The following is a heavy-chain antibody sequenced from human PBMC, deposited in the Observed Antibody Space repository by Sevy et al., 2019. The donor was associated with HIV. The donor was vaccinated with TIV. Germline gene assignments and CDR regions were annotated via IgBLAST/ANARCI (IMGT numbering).Heavy chain of an antibody. V-gene: IGHV3-21*01. Sequence: GGSLRLSCAASGFTFSSYSMNWVRQAPGKGLEWVSSISSSSSYIYYAGSVKGRFTISRDNAKNSLYLQMNSLRAEDTAVYYCARDFDTTLYDFWSGYRRAGFDYWGQGTLVTVSS. CDR1: GFTFSSYS. J-gene: IGHJ4*02. D-gene: IGHD3-3*01. CDR3: ARDFDTTLYDFWSGYRRAGFDY. CDR2: ISSSSSYI.